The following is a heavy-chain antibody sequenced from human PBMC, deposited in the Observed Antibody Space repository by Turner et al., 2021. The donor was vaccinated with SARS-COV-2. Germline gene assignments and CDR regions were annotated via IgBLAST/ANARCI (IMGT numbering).Heavy chain of an antibody. D-gene: IGHD6-19*01. CDR1: GYSFPSYW. CDR2: IYPGDSDT. CDR3: ARMGQWLPGFDI. Sequence: LKISCKGSGYSFPSYWIGWVRQMPGKGLEWMGGIYPGDSDTRYSPSFQGQVRISADQSISTAYLEWSSLKASDTAMYYCARMGQWLPGFDIWGQGTMVTVSS. J-gene: IGHJ3*02. V-gene: IGHV5-51*01.